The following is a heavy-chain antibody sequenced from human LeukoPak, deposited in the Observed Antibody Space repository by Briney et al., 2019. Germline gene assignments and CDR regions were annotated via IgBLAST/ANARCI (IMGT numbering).Heavy chain of an antibody. CDR2: ISAYNGNT. V-gene: IGHV1-18*01. D-gene: IGHD1-26*01. J-gene: IGHJ4*02. CDR3: ARGLGSTTFADFDY. Sequence: ASVKASCKASGYTFSSYGITWVRQAPGQGLEWMGWISAYNGNTHYAQKLQGRVTMTTDTSTSTAYMELRSLRSDDTAVYYCARGLGSTTFADFDYWGQGTLVTVSS. CDR1: GYTFSSYG.